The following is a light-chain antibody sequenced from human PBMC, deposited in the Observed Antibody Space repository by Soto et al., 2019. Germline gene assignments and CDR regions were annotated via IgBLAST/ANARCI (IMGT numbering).Light chain of an antibody. V-gene: IGLV2-8*01. CDR2: EVT. J-gene: IGLJ2*01. Sequence: QSALTQPPSASGSPGQSVTISCTGTSSDVGGYNYVSWYQQYPVRAPKLMIYEVTTRPSGVPDRFSGSKAGNTASLTVSGIQAEDEADYDCSSYAASNNFYFVFGGGTKLTVL. CDR3: SSYAASNNFYFV. CDR1: SSDVGGYNY.